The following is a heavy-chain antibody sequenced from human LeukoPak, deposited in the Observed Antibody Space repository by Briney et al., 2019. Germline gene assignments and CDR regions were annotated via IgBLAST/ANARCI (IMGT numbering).Heavy chain of an antibody. Sequence: PGGSLRLSCAASGFTFSSYAMHWVRQAPGKGLEWVAVISCDGSNKYYADSVKGRFTISRDNSKNTLYLQMNSLRAEDTAVYYCAREVVRESFDYWGQGTLVTVSS. CDR3: AREVVRESFDY. CDR1: GFTFSSYA. J-gene: IGHJ4*02. CDR2: ISCDGSNK. V-gene: IGHV3-30*04. D-gene: IGHD2-15*01.